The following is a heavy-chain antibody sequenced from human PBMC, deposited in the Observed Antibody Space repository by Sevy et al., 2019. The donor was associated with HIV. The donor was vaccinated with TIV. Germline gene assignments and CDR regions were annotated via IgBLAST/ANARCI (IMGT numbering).Heavy chain of an antibody. CDR1: GFTFSKYG. CDR2: IWYDGSNK. V-gene: IGHV3-33*01. CDR3: VRGADYYDSSGVNCDY. Sequence: GGSLRLSCAASGFTFSKYGMHWVRQAPGKGLEWVALIWYDGSNKYYADSVKGRFTISRDNSKNTLYLQMNSLRAKDTAVYYCVRGADYYDSSGVNCDYWGQGTLVTVSS. D-gene: IGHD3-22*01. J-gene: IGHJ4*02.